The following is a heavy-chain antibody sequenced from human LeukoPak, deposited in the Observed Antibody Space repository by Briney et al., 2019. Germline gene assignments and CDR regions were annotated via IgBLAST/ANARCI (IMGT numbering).Heavy chain of an antibody. CDR3: AADPGLGYCSGGSCYYY. D-gene: IGHD2-15*01. Sequence: GASVKVPCKASGGTFSSYAISWVRQAPGQGLEWMGGIIPIFGTANYAQKFQGRVTITTDESTNTAYMELSSLRSEDTAVYYCAADPGLGYCSGGSCYYYWGQGPLVTVSS. V-gene: IGHV1-69*05. J-gene: IGHJ4*02. CDR2: IIPIFGTA. CDR1: GGTFSSYA.